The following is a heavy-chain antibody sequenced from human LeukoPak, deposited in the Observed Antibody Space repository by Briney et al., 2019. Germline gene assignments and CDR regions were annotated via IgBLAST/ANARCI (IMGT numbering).Heavy chain of an antibody. CDR1: GYSFNSQG. V-gene: IGHV7-4-1*02. D-gene: IGHD3-16*02. Sequence: ASVKVSCKASGYSFNSQGMNWVRQAPRQGLEWMGWINTDSGNPTYAQGFTGRFVFSLDTSVSTTYLQISSLKAEDTAVYFCARAFQSLGGLSLPDYWGQGTLVTVSS. CDR3: ARAFQSLGGLSLPDY. J-gene: IGHJ4*02. CDR2: INTDSGNP.